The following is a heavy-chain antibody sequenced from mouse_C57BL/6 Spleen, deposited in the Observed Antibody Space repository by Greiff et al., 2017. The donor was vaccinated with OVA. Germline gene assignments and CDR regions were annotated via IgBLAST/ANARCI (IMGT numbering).Heavy chain of an antibody. Sequence: EVKVVESGGGLVKPGGSLKLSCAASGFTFSSYAMSWVRQTPEKRLEWVATISDGGSYTYYPDNVQGRFTISRDNAKNNLYLQMSHLKSEDTAMYYCARDRYFDYWGQGTTLTVSS. CDR2: ISDGGSYT. V-gene: IGHV5-4*01. CDR1: GFTFSSYA. CDR3: ARDRYFDY. J-gene: IGHJ2*01.